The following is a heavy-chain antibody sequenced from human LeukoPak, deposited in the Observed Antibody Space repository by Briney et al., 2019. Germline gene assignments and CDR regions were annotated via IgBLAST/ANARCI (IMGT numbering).Heavy chain of an antibody. V-gene: IGHV3-21*04. CDR1: GFTFSSYS. D-gene: IGHD3-10*01. J-gene: IGHJ6*02. CDR2: ISSSSSYI. Sequence: GGSLRLSCAASGFTFSSYSMNWVRQAPGKGLEWVSSISSSSSYIYYADSVKGRFTISRDNAKNSLYLQMNSLRAEDTALYYCAKDMNRELWFGESPYGMDVWGQGTTVTVSS. CDR3: AKDMNRELWFGESPYGMDV.